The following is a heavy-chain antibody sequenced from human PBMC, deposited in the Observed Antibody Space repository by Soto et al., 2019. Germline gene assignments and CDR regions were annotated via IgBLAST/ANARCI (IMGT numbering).Heavy chain of an antibody. Sequence: SETLSLTCTVSGDSIRPYYWTWIRQPPGKGLEWIGYVYYSGSVNYKSSLKSRVTISVGTSKNQFSLKLSSVTAADTAVYYCARDRTYCSGGSCHYYFDYWGQGTLVTVSS. CDR2: VYYSGSV. V-gene: IGHV4-59*01. CDR3: ARDRTYCSGGSCHYYFDY. CDR1: GDSIRPYY. D-gene: IGHD2-15*01. J-gene: IGHJ4*02.